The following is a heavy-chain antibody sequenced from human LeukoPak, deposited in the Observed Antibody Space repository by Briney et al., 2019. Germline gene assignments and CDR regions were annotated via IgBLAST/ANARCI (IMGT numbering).Heavy chain of an antibody. J-gene: IGHJ5*02. CDR3: AREEADYGDYAWFDP. CDR2: LYYSGKT. D-gene: IGHD4-17*01. V-gene: IGHV4-39*07. Sequence: SETLSLTCIISGGYISSTTYYWGWIRQPPGKGLEWIGTLYYSGKTFYNPSLKSRVTISIDTSKNQFSLKLSSVTAADTAVYYCAREEADYGDYAWFDPWGQGTLVTVSS. CDR1: GGYISSTTYY.